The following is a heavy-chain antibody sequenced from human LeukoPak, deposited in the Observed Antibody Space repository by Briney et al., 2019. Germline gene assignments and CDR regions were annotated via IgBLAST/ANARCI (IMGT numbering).Heavy chain of an antibody. CDR3: AKEMAYDFWSGQFDY. CDR1: GFTFSRYA. D-gene: IGHD3-3*01. J-gene: IGHJ4*02. Sequence: GGSLRLSCAASGFTFSRYAINWVRQAPGKGLECVSGMSGRGDRTYYADSVKGRFTTSRDSSKSTQYLQMNSLRAEDTAVYFCAKEMAYDFWSGQFDYWGQGTLVTVSS. CDR2: MSGRGDRT. V-gene: IGHV3-23*01.